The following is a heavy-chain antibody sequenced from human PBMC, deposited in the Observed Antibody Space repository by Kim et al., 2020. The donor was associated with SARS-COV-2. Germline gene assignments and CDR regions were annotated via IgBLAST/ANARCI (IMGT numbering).Heavy chain of an antibody. J-gene: IGHJ4*02. V-gene: IGHV3-23*01. CDR3: ATNGITFYYDSSAYYRF. Sequence: GGSLRLSCAASGFTFRLFAMNWVRQAPGKGLEWVSAISGDGDNTDYADSVKGRFTISRDNSNKELYLQMKSLRAEDTAVYYCATNGITFYYDSSAYYRFWGQGTLVTVSS. CDR1: GFTFRLFA. D-gene: IGHD3-22*01. CDR2: ISGDGDNT.